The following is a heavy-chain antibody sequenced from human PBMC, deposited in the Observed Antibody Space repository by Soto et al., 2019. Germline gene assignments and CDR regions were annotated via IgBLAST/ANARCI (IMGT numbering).Heavy chain of an antibody. V-gene: IGHV3-30-3*01. CDR1: GFTFSSYA. CDR2: ISYDGSNK. Sequence: QVQLVESGGGVVQPGRSPRLSCAASGFTFSSYAMHWVRQAPGKGLEWVAVISYDGSNKYYADSVKGRFTISRDNSKNTLYLQMNSLRAEDTAVYYCARELRYAIDYWGQGTLVTVSS. J-gene: IGHJ4*02. D-gene: IGHD3-9*01. CDR3: ARELRYAIDY.